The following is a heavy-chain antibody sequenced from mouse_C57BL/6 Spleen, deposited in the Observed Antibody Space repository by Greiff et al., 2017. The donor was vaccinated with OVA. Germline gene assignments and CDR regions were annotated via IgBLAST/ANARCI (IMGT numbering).Heavy chain of an antibody. CDR3: ARDKGWDWYFDV. V-gene: IGHV3-6*01. Sequence: ESGPGLVKPSQSLSLTCSVTGYSITSGYYWNWIRQFPGNKLEWMGYISYDGSNNYNPSLKNRISITRDTSKNQFFLKLNSVTTEDTATYDCARDKGWDWYFDVWGTGTTVTVSS. D-gene: IGHD1-3*01. CDR1: GYSITSGYY. CDR2: ISYDGSN. J-gene: IGHJ1*03.